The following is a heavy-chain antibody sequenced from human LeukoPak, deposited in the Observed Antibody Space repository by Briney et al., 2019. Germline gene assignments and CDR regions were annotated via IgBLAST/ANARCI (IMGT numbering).Heavy chain of an antibody. D-gene: IGHD2-8*01. CDR1: GFIFSSYA. CDR2: ISGSGGST. J-gene: IGHJ4*02. Sequence: GGSLRLSCAASGFIFSSYATSWVRQAPGKGLECVSTISGSGGSTYYADSVKGRFTISRDNSKNTVYLQMNSLRAEDTAVYYCAKDRSCTNDVCHGDFDYWGQGTLVTVSS. CDR3: AKDRSCTNDVCHGDFDY. V-gene: IGHV3-23*01.